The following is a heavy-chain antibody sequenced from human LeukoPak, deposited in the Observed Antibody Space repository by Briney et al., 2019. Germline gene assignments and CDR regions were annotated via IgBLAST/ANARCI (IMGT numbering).Heavy chain of an antibody. V-gene: IGHV3-23*01. Sequence: NPGGSLRLSCAASGFTFSSYAMSWVRQAPGKGLEWVSAISGSGGSTYYADSVKGRFTISRDNSKNTLYLQMNSLRAEDTAVYYCAREVRGRGFYYGMDVWGKGTTVTVSS. J-gene: IGHJ6*04. CDR1: GFTFSSYA. D-gene: IGHD3-10*01. CDR2: ISGSGGST. CDR3: AREVRGRGFYYGMDV.